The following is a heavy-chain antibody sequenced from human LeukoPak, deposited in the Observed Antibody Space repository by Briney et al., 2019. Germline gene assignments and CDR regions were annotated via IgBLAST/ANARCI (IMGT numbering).Heavy chain of an antibody. J-gene: IGHJ4*02. CDR3: ARGRITIFGVVLRY. D-gene: IGHD3-3*01. CDR1: GGSFSGYY. CDR2: INHSGST. Sequence: PSETLSLTCAVYGGSFSGYYWSWIRQPPGKGLEWIGEINHSGSTNSNPSLKSRVNISVDTSKNQFSLKLSSVTAADTAVYYCARGRITIFGVVLRYWGQGTLVTVSS. V-gene: IGHV4-34*01.